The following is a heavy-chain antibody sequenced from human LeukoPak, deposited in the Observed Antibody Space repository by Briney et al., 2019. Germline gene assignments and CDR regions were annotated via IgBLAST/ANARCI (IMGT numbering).Heavy chain of an antibody. Sequence: PSETLSLTCAVSGGSISSSNWWSWVRQPPGKGLEWIGEIYHSGSTNYNPSLKSRVTISVDKSKNQFSLKLSSVTAADTAVYYCARDHCSGGSCTDYWGQGTLVTVSS. V-gene: IGHV4-4*02. J-gene: IGHJ4*02. CDR3: ARDHCSGGSCTDY. CDR2: IYHSGST. CDR1: GGSISSSNW. D-gene: IGHD2-15*01.